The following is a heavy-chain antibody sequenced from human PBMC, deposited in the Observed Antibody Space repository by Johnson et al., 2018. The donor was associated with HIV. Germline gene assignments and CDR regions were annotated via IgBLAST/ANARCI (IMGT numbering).Heavy chain of an antibody. CDR3: AKGVDYYDSSPADAFVI. J-gene: IGHJ3*02. V-gene: IGHV3-30*02. D-gene: IGHD3-22*01. CDR1: GFTFSSYG. Sequence: QVQLVESGGGVVQPGGSLRLSCAASGFTFSSYGMHWVRQAPGKGLEWVAFIRYDGSNKYYADSVKGRFTISRDNSKNTLYLQMNSLRAEDTAVYYCAKGVDYYDSSPADAFVIWGQGTMVTVSS. CDR2: IRYDGSNK.